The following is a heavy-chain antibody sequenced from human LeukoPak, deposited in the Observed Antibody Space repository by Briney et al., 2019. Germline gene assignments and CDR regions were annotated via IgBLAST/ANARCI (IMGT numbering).Heavy chain of an antibody. V-gene: IGHV3-11*04. J-gene: IGHJ3*02. Sequence: GGSLRLSCAASGFTFSDYYMSWIRQAPGKGLEWVSYISSSGSTMYYADSVKGRFTISRDNAKNSLYLQMNSLRAEDTAVYYCASPALRSAFDIWGQGTMVTVSS. D-gene: IGHD3-16*02. CDR3: ASPALRSAFDI. CDR2: ISSSGSTM. CDR1: GFTFSDYY.